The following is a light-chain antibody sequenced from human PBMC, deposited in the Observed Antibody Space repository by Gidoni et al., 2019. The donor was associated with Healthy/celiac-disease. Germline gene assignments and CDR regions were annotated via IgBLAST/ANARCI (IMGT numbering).Light chain of an antibody. V-gene: IGKV3-15*01. Sequence: EIVMTQSPATLSVSPGERATLTCSASQSVSINLAWYQQKPGQAPRLLIYGASTRATGIPARFSGSGSGTEFTLTISSLQSEDFAVYYCQQYNNWPRTFGQETKVEIK. CDR2: GAS. J-gene: IGKJ1*01. CDR1: QSVSIN. CDR3: QQYNNWPRT.